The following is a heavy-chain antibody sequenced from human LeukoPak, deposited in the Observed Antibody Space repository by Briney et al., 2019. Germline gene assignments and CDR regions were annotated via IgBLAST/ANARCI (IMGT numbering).Heavy chain of an antibody. D-gene: IGHD3-22*01. CDR2: IYHSGST. CDR1: GYSISSGYY. J-gene: IGHJ3*02. V-gene: IGHV4-38-2*02. Sequence: PSETLSLTCTVSGYSISSGYYWGWIRQPPGKGLEWIGSIYHSGSTYYNPSLKSRVTISVDTSKNQFSLKLSSVTAADTAVYYCARDDYYYDSSGYYAFDIWGQGTMVTVSS. CDR3: ARDDYYYDSSGYYAFDI.